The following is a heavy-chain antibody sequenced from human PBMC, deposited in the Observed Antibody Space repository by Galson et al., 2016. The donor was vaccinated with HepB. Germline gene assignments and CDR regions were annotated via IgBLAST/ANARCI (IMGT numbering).Heavy chain of an antibody. D-gene: IGHD3-22*01. CDR1: GFTLSRHS. CDR2: ISITSTTK. V-gene: IGHV3-48*02. CDR3: ARDDRWYYYDSSGYYYGAFDM. J-gene: IGHJ3*02. Sequence: SLRLSCAGSGFTLSRHSMNWVRQAPGKGLEWSSYISITSTTKYYADSVKGRFTISRDNANNSLYLQTNSLRDEDTAVQYCARDDRWYYYDSSGYYYGAFDMWGQGTMVAVSS.